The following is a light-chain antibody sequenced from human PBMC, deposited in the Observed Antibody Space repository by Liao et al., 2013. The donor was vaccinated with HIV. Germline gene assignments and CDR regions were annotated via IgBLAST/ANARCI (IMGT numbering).Light chain of an antibody. CDR1: NVGSTS. CDR2: YDS. CDR3: QVWDSSTANLYV. Sequence: SYELTQPPSVSVAPGKTAGISCGGNNVGSTSVHWYQQKPGQTPVLVIYYDSDRPSGIPERFSGSKSGTTATLTISRVEAGDEADYYCQVWDSSTANLYVFGPGTKLTVL. J-gene: IGLJ1*01. V-gene: IGLV3-21*04.